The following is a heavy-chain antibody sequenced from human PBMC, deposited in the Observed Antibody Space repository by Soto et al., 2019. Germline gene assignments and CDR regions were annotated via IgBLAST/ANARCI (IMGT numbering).Heavy chain of an antibody. D-gene: IGHD3-22*01. CDR2: ISGYNGNT. J-gene: IGHJ4*02. CDR1: CYTFTNYG. V-gene: IGHV1-18*04. Sequence: SVKVSFKASCYTFTNYGVSWVRQAPGQGLEWMGWISGYNGNTNYAQNLQGRVSMTTDTSTSTAYMELRSLRSDDTAVYYCARDVTRNYYDSSGYYYFDYWGQGTLVTVSS. CDR3: ARDVTRNYYDSSGYYYFDY.